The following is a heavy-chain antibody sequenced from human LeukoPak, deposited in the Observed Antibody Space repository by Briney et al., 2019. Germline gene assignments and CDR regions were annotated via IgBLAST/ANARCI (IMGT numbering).Heavy chain of an antibody. J-gene: IGHJ3*02. CDR1: GYTFTRYA. Sequence: GASVKVSCKASGYTFTRYAMNWLRQAPGQGLEWMGWISVYNGNTNYAQKLQGRVAMTTDTSTSTAYMELRSLRSDDTAVYYCARDGELYSGSKGLFDIWGQGTMVTVSS. CDR3: ARDGELYSGSKGLFDI. CDR2: ISVYNGNT. V-gene: IGHV1-18*01. D-gene: IGHD1-26*01.